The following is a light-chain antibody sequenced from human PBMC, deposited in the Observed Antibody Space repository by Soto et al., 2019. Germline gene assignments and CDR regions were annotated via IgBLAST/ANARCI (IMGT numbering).Light chain of an antibody. J-gene: IGKJ5*01. Sequence: DIQMTQSPSTLSGSVGARVTITCRASQSISSYLNWYQQKPGKAPKLLIYAASSLQSGVPSRFSGSGSGTDFTLTISSLQPEDFATYYCRQSYSTPPITFGQGTRLEV. CDR2: AAS. V-gene: IGKV1-39*01. CDR3: RQSYSTPPIT. CDR1: QSISSY.